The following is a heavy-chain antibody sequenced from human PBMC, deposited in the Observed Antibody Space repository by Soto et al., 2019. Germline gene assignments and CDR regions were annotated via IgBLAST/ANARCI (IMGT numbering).Heavy chain of an antibody. V-gene: IGHV1-18*01. D-gene: IGHD5-12*01. CDR3: ARDIEYRGYELVYYYGMDV. J-gene: IGHJ6*02. CDR2: ISAYNGNT. CDR1: GYTFTSYG. Sequence: QVQLVQSGAEVKKPGASVKVSCKASGYTFTSYGISWVRQAPGQGLEWMGWISAYNGNTNYAQKLQRKVTMTTDTSTSKAYMALRSLRSDDTAVYYCARDIEYRGYELVYYYGMDVWGQGTTVTVSS.